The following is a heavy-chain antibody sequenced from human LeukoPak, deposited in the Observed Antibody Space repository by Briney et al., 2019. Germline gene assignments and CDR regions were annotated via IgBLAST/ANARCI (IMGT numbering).Heavy chain of an antibody. CDR1: GFTFSSYW. V-gene: IGHV3-74*01. CDR3: ARGGGGNFDY. D-gene: IGHD1-1*01. CDR2: INNEGSDT. Sequence: GGSLRLPCAAPGFTFSSYWMHWVRQAPGKGLVWVSRINNEGSDTIYADSVKGRFTISRDNAKNTLYLQINSLRAEDTAVYYCARGGGGNFDYWGQGTLVTVSS. J-gene: IGHJ4*02.